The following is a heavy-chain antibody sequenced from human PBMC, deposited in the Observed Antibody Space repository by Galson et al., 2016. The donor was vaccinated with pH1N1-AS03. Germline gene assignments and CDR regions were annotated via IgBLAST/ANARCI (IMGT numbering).Heavy chain of an antibody. V-gene: IGHV1-69*04. CDR2: INPIFGGT. CDR1: GGTIKTYA. D-gene: IGHD3-3*01. CDR3: ATHREYSNYDCYYYYYMDV. J-gene: IGHJ6*03. Sequence: SVKVSCKASGGTIKTYAINWVRQAPGHGLEWMGRINPIFGGTNYAQKFRGRVTITADISTSTAYMDLSALRFEDTAVYYCATHREYSNYDCYYYYYMDVWGKGTTVTVSS.